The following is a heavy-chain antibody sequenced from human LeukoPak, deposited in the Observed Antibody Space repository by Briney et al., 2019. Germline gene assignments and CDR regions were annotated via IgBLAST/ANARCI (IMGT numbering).Heavy chain of an antibody. J-gene: IGHJ2*01. CDR3: ARGLVDTAMVWYFDL. V-gene: IGHV4-34*01. CDR2: INHSGST. CDR1: GGSFSGYY. Sequence: SETLSLTCAVYGGSFSGYYWSWIRQPPGKGLEWIGEINHSGSTNYNPSLKSRVTISVDTSKNQFSLKLSSVTAADTAVYYCARGLVDTAMVWYFDLWGRGTLVTVSS. D-gene: IGHD5-18*01.